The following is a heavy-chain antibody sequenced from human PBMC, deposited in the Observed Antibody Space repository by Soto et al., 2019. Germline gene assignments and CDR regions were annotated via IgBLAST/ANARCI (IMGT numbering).Heavy chain of an antibody. Sequence: PGGSLRLSCAASGFTFSSYAMSWVRQAPGKGLEWVSAISGSGGSTYYADSVKGRFTISRDNSKNTLYLQMTSLRAEDTAVYYCAKDSSGYYYYYYGMDVWGQGTTVTVSS. J-gene: IGHJ6*02. D-gene: IGHD3-22*01. CDR1: GFTFSSYA. V-gene: IGHV3-23*01. CDR3: AKDSSGYYYYYYGMDV. CDR2: ISGSGGST.